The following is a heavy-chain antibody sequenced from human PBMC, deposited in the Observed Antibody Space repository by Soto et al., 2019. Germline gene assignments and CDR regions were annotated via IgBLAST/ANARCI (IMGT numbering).Heavy chain of an antibody. J-gene: IGHJ4*02. D-gene: IGHD2-15*01. Sequence: QVQLQESGPGLVKPSQTLSLTCTVSGGSISSGGYYWSWIRQHPGKGLEWIGYIYYSGSTYYNPSLKSRVTTSVDTSKNQFSLKLSSVPAADTAVYYCARAGYCSGGSCYSLYYFDYWGQGTLVTVSS. CDR3: ARAGYCSGGSCYSLYYFDY. CDR2: IYYSGST. CDR1: GGSISSGGYY. V-gene: IGHV4-31*03.